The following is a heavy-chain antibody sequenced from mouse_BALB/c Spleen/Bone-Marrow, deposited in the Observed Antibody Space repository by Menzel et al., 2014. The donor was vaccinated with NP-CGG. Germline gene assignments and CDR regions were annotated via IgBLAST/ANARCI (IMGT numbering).Heavy chain of an antibody. V-gene: IGHV6-6*02. Sequence: EVKVEESGGGLVQPGGSMKLSCVASGFTFSNYWMNWVRQSPEKGLEWVAEIRLKSNNYATHYAESVKGRFTISRDDSKSSVYLQMNNLRAEDTGIYYCTVPFGPGFDHWGQGTTLTVSS. CDR1: GFTFSNYW. CDR3: TVPFGPGFDH. J-gene: IGHJ2*01. CDR2: IRLKSNNYAT.